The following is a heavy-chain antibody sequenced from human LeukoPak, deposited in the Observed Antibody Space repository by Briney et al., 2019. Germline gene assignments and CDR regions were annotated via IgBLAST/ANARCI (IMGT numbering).Heavy chain of an antibody. J-gene: IGHJ4*02. D-gene: IGHD3-10*01. CDR1: GFTGSSNY. V-gene: IGHV3-53*01. CDR2: IYSGGST. CDR3: ARVDYGSGSYFDY. Sequence: VRALRLSCAASGFTGSSNYMSWVRRAPGKWLDWVSVIYSGGSTDYADSVKGRFAISRDNSKNMLYLQLNSLIAEDTAVYYCARVDYGSGSYFDYWGQGTLVTVSS.